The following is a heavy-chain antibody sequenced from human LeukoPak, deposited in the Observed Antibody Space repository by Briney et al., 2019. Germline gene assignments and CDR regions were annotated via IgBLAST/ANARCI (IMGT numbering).Heavy chain of an antibody. CDR2: IYHSGST. CDR3: ARLYRTYYYMDV. J-gene: IGHJ6*03. D-gene: IGHD1-14*01. CDR1: GDSASGDSLTTYY. V-gene: IGHV4-61*01. Sequence: PSETLSLTCTVSGDSASGDSLTTYYWSWLRQPPGKGLEWIGYIYHSGSTNYNPSLKSRVTISIDTSKNQFSLTLNSVTAADTATYYCARLYRTYYYMDVWGKGTTVTVSS.